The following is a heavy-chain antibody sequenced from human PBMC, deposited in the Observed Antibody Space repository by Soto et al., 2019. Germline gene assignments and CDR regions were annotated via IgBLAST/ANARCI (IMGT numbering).Heavy chain of an antibody. CDR3: ARGPGIPVDY. V-gene: IGHV4-31*03. J-gene: IGHJ4*02. D-gene: IGHD1-20*01. Sequence: SETLSLTCTVSGGSISSGGYYWSWIRQHTGKGLEWIGYIYYSGSTYYNPSLKSRVTISVDTSKNQFSLKLSSVTAADTAVYYCARGPGIPVDYWGQGTLVTVSS. CDR2: IYYSGST. CDR1: GGSISSGGYY.